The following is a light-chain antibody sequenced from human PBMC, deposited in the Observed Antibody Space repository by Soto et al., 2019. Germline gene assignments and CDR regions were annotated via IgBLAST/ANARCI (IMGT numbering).Light chain of an antibody. J-gene: IGKJ1*01. Sequence: EIVLTQSPGTLSLSPGERATLSCRASQSVSSSFLAWYQQKPGQAPRLLIYGASSRATGIPERFSGSGSGADFTFTISSLEPEDVAVDDCEHYGSCPSWKFGQGTKVEIK. V-gene: IGKV3-20*01. CDR3: EHYGSCPSWK. CDR2: GAS. CDR1: QSVSSSF.